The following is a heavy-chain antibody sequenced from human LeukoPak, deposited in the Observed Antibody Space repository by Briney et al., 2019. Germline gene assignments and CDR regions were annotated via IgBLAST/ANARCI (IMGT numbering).Heavy chain of an antibody. V-gene: IGHV4-59*08. D-gene: IGHD3-22*01. CDR1: GGSISSYY. CDR2: IYYSGST. CDR3: ARWVEDYYDSSGYIFDY. Sequence: PSETLSLTCTVSGGSISSYYWSRIRQPPGKGLEWIGYIYYSGSTNYNPSLKSRVTISVDTSKNQFSLKLSSVTAADTAVYYCARWVEDYYDSSGYIFDYWGQGTLVTVSS. J-gene: IGHJ4*02.